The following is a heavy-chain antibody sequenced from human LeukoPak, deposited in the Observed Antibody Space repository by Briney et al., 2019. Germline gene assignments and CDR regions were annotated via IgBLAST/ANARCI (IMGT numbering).Heavy chain of an antibody. CDR3: ARYVPVKTGTTRASFDY. CDR1: GGSFSDYD. J-gene: IGHJ4*02. V-gene: IGHV4-34*01. CDR2: INQSGST. D-gene: IGHD1-1*01. Sequence: SETLSLTCSVYGGSFSDYDWSWIRQPPGKGLEWIGEINQSGSTNENPSLKSRVTMSVDTSKSQFSLNLRSVTATDTAVYYCARYVPVKTGTTRASFDYWGQGILVTVSS.